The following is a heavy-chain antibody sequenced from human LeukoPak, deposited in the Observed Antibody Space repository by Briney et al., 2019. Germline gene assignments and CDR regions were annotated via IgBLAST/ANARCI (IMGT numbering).Heavy chain of an antibody. CDR3: ARYVPVKTGTTRASFDY. CDR1: GGSFSDYD. J-gene: IGHJ4*02. V-gene: IGHV4-34*01. CDR2: INQSGST. D-gene: IGHD1-1*01. Sequence: SETLSLTCSVYGGSFSDYDWSWIRQPPGKGLEWIGEINQSGSTNENPSLKSRVTMSVDTSKSQFSLNLRSVTATDTAVYYCARYVPVKTGTTRASFDYWGQGILVTVSS.